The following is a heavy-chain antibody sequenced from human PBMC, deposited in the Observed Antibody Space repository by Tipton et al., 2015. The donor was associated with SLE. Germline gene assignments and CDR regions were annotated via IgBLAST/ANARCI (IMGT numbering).Heavy chain of an antibody. Sequence: SLRLSCAASQFTFSSYGMNWVRQAPGRGLEWVGRIKSKTDGGTSDYAAPVKGRFAISRDDSKNTLYLQMNSLKTEDTAVYYCATDFGQWPAFWGQGTLVTVSS. J-gene: IGHJ4*02. V-gene: IGHV3-15*07. CDR1: QFTFSSYG. CDR2: IKSKTDGGTS. CDR3: ATDFGQWPAF. D-gene: IGHD6-19*01.